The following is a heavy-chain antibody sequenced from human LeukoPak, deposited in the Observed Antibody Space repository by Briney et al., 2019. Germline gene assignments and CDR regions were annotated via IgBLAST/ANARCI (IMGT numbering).Heavy chain of an antibody. D-gene: IGHD3-10*02. V-gene: IGHV1-69*05. CDR1: GGTFSSYA. CDR3: ARGSYYVYAFDI. J-gene: IGHJ3*02. Sequence: ASVKVSCKASGGTFSSYAISWVRQAPGQGLEWMGRIIPIFGTANYAQKFQGRVTITTDESTSTAYMELSSLRSEDTAVYYCARGSYYVYAFDIRGQGTMVTVSS. CDR2: IIPIFGTA.